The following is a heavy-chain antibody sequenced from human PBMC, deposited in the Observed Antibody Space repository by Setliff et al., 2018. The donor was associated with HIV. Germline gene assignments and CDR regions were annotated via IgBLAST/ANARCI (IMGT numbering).Heavy chain of an antibody. Sequence: GGSLRLSCAASGFTFSSYSMNWVRQAPGKGLEWVSSISSSSSYIYYADSVKGRFTISIDNAKNSLYLQMNSLRAEETAVYYCARDGSGSYYGILNYYYYYMDVWGKGTTVTVSS. V-gene: IGHV3-21*01. J-gene: IGHJ6*03. CDR3: ARDGSGSYYGILNYYYYYMDV. CDR2: ISSSSSYI. D-gene: IGHD3-10*01. CDR1: GFTFSSYS.